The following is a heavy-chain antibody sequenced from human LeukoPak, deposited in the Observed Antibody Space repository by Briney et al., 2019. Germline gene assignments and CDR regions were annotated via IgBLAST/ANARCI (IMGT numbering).Heavy chain of an antibody. CDR2: ISSSSSYI. CDR3: ARTMVRGRYYMDV. Sequence: PGGSLRLSCAASGFTFSSYAMSWVRQAPGKGLEWVSSISSSSSYIYYADSVKGRFTISRDNAKDSLYLQMNSLRAEDTAVYYCARTMVRGRYYMDVWGKGTTVTVSS. V-gene: IGHV3-21*01. CDR1: GFTFSSYA. D-gene: IGHD3-10*01. J-gene: IGHJ6*03.